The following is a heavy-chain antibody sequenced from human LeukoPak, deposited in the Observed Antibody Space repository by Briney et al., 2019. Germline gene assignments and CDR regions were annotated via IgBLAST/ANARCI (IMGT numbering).Heavy chain of an antibody. CDR1: GFTFSSYA. Sequence: PGGSLRLSCAAFGFTFSSYAMHWVRQAPGEGLEWVAVISYDGSNKYYADSVKGRFTISRDNSKNTLYLQMNSLRAEDTAVYYCARDLKTTAPLSPLYYYYYGMDVWGQGTTVTVSS. D-gene: IGHD4-11*01. CDR3: ARDLKTTAPLSPLYYYYYGMDV. J-gene: IGHJ6*02. CDR2: ISYDGSNK. V-gene: IGHV3-30-3*01.